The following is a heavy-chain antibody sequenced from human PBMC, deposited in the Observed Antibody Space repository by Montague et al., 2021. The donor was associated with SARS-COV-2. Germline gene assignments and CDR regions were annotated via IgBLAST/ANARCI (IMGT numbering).Heavy chain of an antibody. CDR1: NGSINSYY. J-gene: IGHJ5*02. Sequence: SETLSLTCTVSNGSINSYYWSWVRQPPGKRLEWIGYSYYRGSTNYNPSLESRVTMSIDTSKNQFSLKLRSVTAADTAVYFCARGGLHNWFDPWGQGTLVTVSS. CDR3: ARGGLHNWFDP. CDR2: SYYRGST. V-gene: IGHV4-59*01.